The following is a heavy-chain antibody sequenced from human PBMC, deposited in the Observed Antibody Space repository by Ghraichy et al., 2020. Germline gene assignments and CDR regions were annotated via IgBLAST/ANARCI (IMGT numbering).Heavy chain of an antibody. CDR2: IKTDGGEK. V-gene: IGHV3-7*01. Sequence: GGSLRLSCAASGFTFTKYWMTWVRQAPGKGLEWVANIKTDGGEKNYMDSVKGRFTISRDNAKDSLDLQMTSLRAEDTAVYYCARMGYCDKTNCYTTFFDYWGQGALVTVSS. CDR1: GFTFTKYW. J-gene: IGHJ4*02. D-gene: IGHD2-2*02. CDR3: ARMGYCDKTNCYTTFFDY.